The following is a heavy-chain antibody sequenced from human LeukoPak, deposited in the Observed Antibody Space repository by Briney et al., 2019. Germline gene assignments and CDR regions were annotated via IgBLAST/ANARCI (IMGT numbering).Heavy chain of an antibody. V-gene: IGHV4-59*01. Sequence: MPSETLSLTCTVSGGSISSYYWSWIRQPPGKGLEWIGYIYYSGSTNYNPSLKSRVTISVDTSKNQFSLKLSSVTAADTALYYCARDKYSSGWYDAFDIWGQGTMVTVSS. J-gene: IGHJ3*02. CDR2: IYYSGST. D-gene: IGHD6-19*01. CDR1: GGSISSYY. CDR3: ARDKYSSGWYDAFDI.